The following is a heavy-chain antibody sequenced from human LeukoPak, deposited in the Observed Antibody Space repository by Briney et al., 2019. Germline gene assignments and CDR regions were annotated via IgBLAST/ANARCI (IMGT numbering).Heavy chain of an antibody. J-gene: IGHJ3*02. Sequence: PGGSLRLSCAASGFTFSSYSMNWVRQAPGKGLEWVSYISSSSSTIYYADSVKGRFTISRDNAKNSLYLQMNSLRAEDTAVYYCAGYYYDSSGYGAFDIWGQGTMVTVSS. D-gene: IGHD3-22*01. CDR2: ISSSSSTI. CDR3: AGYYYDSSGYGAFDI. CDR1: GFTFSSYS. V-gene: IGHV3-48*01.